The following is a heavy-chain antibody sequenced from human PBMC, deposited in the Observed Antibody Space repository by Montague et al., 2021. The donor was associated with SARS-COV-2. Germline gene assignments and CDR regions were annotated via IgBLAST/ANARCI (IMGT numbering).Heavy chain of an antibody. CDR3: ARAQNICFIANCVNYFDL. CDR2: VHYTGST. J-gene: IGHJ4*02. Sequence: SETLSLTCEVSGGSIRSYYWSWIRQSPGKGLEWIGYVHYTGSTKYNPSLKTRVTLSLDTPKNHFSLRLNSVTAADTAAYYCARAQNICFIANCVNYFDLWGLGALVSVSP. CDR1: GGSIRSYY. V-gene: IGHV4-59*01. D-gene: IGHD1-1*01.